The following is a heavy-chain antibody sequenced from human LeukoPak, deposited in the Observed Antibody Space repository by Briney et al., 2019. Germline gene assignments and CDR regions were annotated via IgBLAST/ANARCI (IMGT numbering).Heavy chain of an antibody. CDR1: GFTFRNYA. CDR2: ISSSSTYI. D-gene: IGHD3-9*01. CDR3: ASGLYYDILTGRLMGAFDI. V-gene: IGHV3-21*01. Sequence: GGSLRLSCAASGFTFRNYAMNWVRQAPGKGLEWVSFISSSSTYIYYADSVKGRFTISRDNAKNTLYLQMNSLRAEDTAVYYCASGLYYDILTGRLMGAFDIWGQGTMVTVSS. J-gene: IGHJ3*02.